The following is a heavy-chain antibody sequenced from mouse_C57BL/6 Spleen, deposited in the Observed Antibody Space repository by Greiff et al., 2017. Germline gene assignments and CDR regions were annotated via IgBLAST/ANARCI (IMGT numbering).Heavy chain of an antibody. CDR3: ASLLLGKENYYAMDY. J-gene: IGHJ4*01. CDR1: GYSITSGYY. V-gene: IGHV3-6*01. D-gene: IGHD4-1*01. Sequence: EVKVEESGPGLVKPSQSLSLTCSVTGYSITSGYYWNWIRQFPGNKLEWMGYISYDGSNNYNPSLKNRISITRDTSKNQFFLKLNSVTTEDTATYYCASLLLGKENYYAMDYWGQGTSVTVSS. CDR2: ISYDGSN.